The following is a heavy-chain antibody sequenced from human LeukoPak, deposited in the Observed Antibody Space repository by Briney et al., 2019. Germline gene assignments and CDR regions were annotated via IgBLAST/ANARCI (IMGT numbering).Heavy chain of an antibody. V-gene: IGHV3-21*01. CDR1: GFTFSLYS. CDR2: ISSGSSYM. Sequence: GGSLRLSCAASGFTFSLYSMNWVRQAPGKGLEWVSSISSGSSYMYYADSVKGRFIISRDNTKNSLYLQMNSLKAEDTAVYYCAKDVASYSDSGSPGTEGFDVWGQGTTVTVSS. D-gene: IGHD3-22*01. CDR3: AKDVASYSDSGSPGTEGFDV. J-gene: IGHJ6*02.